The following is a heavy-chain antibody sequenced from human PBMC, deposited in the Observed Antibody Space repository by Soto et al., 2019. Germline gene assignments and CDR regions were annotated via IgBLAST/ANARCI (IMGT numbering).Heavy chain of an antibody. J-gene: IGHJ4*02. CDR1: GFPFSSFT. CDR3: ARPYGMTHAVDY. CDR2: ISSGSAYI. V-gene: IGHV3-21*01. Sequence: GGSLRLSCAASGFPFSSFTMNWVRQAPGKGLEWVSCISSGSAYIYYADSVKGRFTVSRDNAKNLLYLQMNSLRAEDAAVYYCARPYGMTHAVDYWGQGTLVTVS. D-gene: IGHD2-21*01.